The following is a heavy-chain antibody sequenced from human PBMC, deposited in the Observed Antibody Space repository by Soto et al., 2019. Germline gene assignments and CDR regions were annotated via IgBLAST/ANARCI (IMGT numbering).Heavy chain of an antibody. D-gene: IGHD6-13*01. Sequence: SVMVSCKASGGTFSSYTISWVRQAPGQGLEWMGRIIPILGIANYAQKFQGRVTITADKSTSTAYMELSSLRSEDTAVYYCARAPSRYNFDYWGQGTLVTVSS. CDR1: GGTFSSYT. V-gene: IGHV1-69*02. CDR3: ARAPSRYNFDY. CDR2: IIPILGIA. J-gene: IGHJ4*02.